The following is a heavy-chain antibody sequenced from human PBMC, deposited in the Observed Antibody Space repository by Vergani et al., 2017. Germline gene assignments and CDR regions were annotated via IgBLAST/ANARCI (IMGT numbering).Heavy chain of an antibody. J-gene: IGHJ4*02. V-gene: IGHV1-69*12. Sequence: QVHLVQSGAEVRKPESSVNVSCKASGGTFSSYAISWVRQAPGQGLEWMGGIIPIFGTANYAQKFQGRVTITADESTSTAYMELSSLRSEDTAVYYCARDAGHDYSNPPLYWGQGTLVTVSS. CDR1: GGTFSSYA. CDR3: ARDAGHDYSNPPLY. D-gene: IGHD4-11*01. CDR2: IIPIFGTA.